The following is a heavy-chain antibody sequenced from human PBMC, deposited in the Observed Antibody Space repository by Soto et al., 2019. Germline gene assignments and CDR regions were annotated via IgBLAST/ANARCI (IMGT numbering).Heavy chain of an antibody. CDR1: GYRFVTFW. Sequence: PXGSLKISCRGCGYRFVTFWITWVRQMPGKGLEWMGSIDPADSYARYSPSFEGHVTMSVDRSINTAYLQWSSLKASDSAIYYCAKPVEDFYFGLDAWGQGTSVTVSS. CDR2: IDPADSYA. V-gene: IGHV5-10-1*01. CDR3: AKPVEDFYFGLDA. J-gene: IGHJ6*02.